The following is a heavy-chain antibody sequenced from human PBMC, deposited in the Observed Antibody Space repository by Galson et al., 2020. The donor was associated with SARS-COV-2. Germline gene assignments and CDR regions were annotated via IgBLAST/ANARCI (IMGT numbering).Heavy chain of an antibody. D-gene: IGHD5-18*01. V-gene: IGHV3-30*18. Sequence: GGSLRLSCVASGFTFSNYGIHWVRQPPGRGLEWVAVISYDGSKKYYADSVKGRFTVSRDNSKNTLYLQMSSLRTEDTAVYYCAKEVYRSGYVWGQGTLVNVSS. CDR1: GFTFSNYG. CDR3: AKEVYRSGYV. CDR2: ISYDGSKK. J-gene: IGHJ4*02.